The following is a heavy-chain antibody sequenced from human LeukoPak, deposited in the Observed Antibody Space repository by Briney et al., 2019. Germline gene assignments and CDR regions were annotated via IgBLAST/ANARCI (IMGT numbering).Heavy chain of an antibody. CDR2: IYNSGSKT. CDR3: AKDVVPDSGWDLDY. CDR1: GFTFSTYS. V-gene: IGHV3-23*01. Sequence: GGSLRLSCAGSGFTFSTYSMTWVHQGPGKGLEWVSSIYNSGSKTFYADSVKGRFIISRDNSKNTVYLQMNSLRVEDTAVYYCAKDVVPDSGWDLDYWGQGTLVTVSS. D-gene: IGHD6-19*01. J-gene: IGHJ4*02.